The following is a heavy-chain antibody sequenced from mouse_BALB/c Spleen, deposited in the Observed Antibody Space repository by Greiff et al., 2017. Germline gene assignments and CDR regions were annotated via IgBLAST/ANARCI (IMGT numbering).Heavy chain of an antibody. CDR3: DRDRRIDSSGYGAMDY. V-gene: IGHV2-9*02. D-gene: IGHD3-2*01. CDR2: IWAGGST. Sequence: QVQLQQSGPGLVAPSQSLSITCTVSGFSLTSYGVHWVRQPPGKGLEWLGVIWAGGSTNYNSALMSRLSISKDNSKSQVFLKMNSLQTDDTAMYYCDRDRRIDSSGYGAMDYWGQGTSVTVSS. J-gene: IGHJ4*01. CDR1: GFSLTSYG.